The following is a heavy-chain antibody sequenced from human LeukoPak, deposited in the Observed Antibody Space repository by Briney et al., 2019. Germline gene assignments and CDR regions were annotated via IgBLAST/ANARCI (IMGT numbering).Heavy chain of an antibody. J-gene: IGHJ4*02. CDR2: IWYDGSNK. CDR3: ARDGGILAAAGIDY. Sequence: GGSLRLSCAASGFTFSSYGMHWVRQAPGKGLEWVAVIWYDGSNKYYADSVKGRFTISRDNSKNTLYLQMNSLRAEDTAVYYCARDGGILAAAGIDYWGQGTLVTVSS. CDR1: GFTFSSYG. D-gene: IGHD6-13*01. V-gene: IGHV3-33*01.